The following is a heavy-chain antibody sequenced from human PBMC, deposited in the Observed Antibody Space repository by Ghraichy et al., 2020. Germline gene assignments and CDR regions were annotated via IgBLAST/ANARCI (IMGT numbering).Heavy chain of an antibody. CDR3: TRDASLPGYSYGRPLYGMDV. CDR2: IGGSGRYR. CDR1: GFIFSSYT. Sequence: GGSLRLSCAASGFIFSSYTMNWVRQAPGKGLEWVSSIGGSGRYRYYADSLKDRFAISRDNAKNSLYLQVNSLSAEDAAVYYCTRDASLPGYSYGRPLYGMDVWGQGTTVTVTS. J-gene: IGHJ6*02. V-gene: IGHV3-21*01. D-gene: IGHD5-18*01.